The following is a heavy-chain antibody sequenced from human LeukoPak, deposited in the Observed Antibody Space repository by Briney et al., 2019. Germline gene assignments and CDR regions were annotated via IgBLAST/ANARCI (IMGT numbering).Heavy chain of an antibody. V-gene: IGHV4-30-4*01. Sequence: SQTLSLTCTVSGGSISSGDYYWSWIRQPPGKGLEWTGYIYYSGSTYYNPSLKSRVTISVDTSKNQFSLKLSSVTAADTAVYYCARGYGSGSYYNFWGQGTLVTVSS. D-gene: IGHD3-10*01. J-gene: IGHJ4*02. CDR1: GGSISSGDYY. CDR3: ARGYGSGSYYNF. CDR2: IYYSGST.